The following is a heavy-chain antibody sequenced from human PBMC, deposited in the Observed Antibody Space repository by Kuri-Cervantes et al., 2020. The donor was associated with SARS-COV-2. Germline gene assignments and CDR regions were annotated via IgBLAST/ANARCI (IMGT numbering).Heavy chain of an antibody. D-gene: IGHD6-6*01. CDR1: GGSISSSSYY. CDR3: ARARIAARNFDY. Sequence: SETLSLTCTVSGGSISSSSYYWGWIRQPTGKGLEWIGSIYYSGSTYYNPSLKSRVTISVDTSKNQFSLKLSSVTAADTAVYYCARARIAARNFDYWGQGTLVTVSS. CDR2: IYYSGST. V-gene: IGHV4-39*01. J-gene: IGHJ4*02.